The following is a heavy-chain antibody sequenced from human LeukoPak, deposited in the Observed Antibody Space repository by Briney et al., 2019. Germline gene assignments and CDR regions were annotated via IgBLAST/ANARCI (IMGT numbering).Heavy chain of an antibody. D-gene: IGHD3-22*01. CDR1: GFTFSSYG. Sequence: PGRSLRLSCAASGFTFSSYGMHWVRQAPGKGLEWVAVIWYDGSNKYYADSVKGRFTISRDNSKNTLYLQMNSLRAEDTAVYYCAKGPIKEKSLRSGYYEHWGQGTLVTVSS. CDR2: IWYDGSNK. CDR3: AKGPIKEKSLRSGYYEH. J-gene: IGHJ1*01. V-gene: IGHV3-33*06.